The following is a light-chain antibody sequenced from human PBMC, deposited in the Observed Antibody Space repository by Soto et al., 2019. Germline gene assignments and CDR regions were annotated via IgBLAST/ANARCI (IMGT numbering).Light chain of an antibody. CDR3: QQYNKWPLT. J-gene: IGKJ1*01. Sequence: IFMTPYQSTLSVSPGESAPLSCRASQSVSIDLAWYQQTPGQAPRLLIYGASTRATGIPVRFSGSASGTEFTLTIGSLQSEDFTVYYCQQYNKWPLTSGQRTKADI. V-gene: IGKV3-15*01. CDR1: QSVSID. CDR2: GAS.